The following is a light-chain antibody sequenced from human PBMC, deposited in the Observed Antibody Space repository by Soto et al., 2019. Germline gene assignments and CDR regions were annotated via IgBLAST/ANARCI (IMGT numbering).Light chain of an antibody. CDR3: QQYGHWPPYT. CDR2: GTT. Sequence: EIVMTQSPATLSVSPGERVTLSCRASQSVSRKLAWYQQKPGQAPRLLIYGTTTRATGIPARFSGSGSGTEFTLTISSPQSEDFGIYYCQQYGHWPPYTFGQGTTLETK. CDR1: QSVSRK. V-gene: IGKV3-15*01. J-gene: IGKJ2*01.